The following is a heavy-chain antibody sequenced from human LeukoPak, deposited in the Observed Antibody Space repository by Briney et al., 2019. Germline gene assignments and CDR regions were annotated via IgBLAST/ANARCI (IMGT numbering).Heavy chain of an antibody. CDR2: IYPSDSET. Sequence: GESLKISCKGFGYSFTSYWIGWVRQMPGKGLEWMGIIYPSDSETRYSPSFQGQVTISADKSISTAYLQWSRLKASDTAMYYCARRPAGYCSSNSCHSFDYWGQGTLVIVSS. CDR1: GYSFTSYW. J-gene: IGHJ4*02. V-gene: IGHV5-51*01. CDR3: ARRPAGYCSSNSCHSFDY. D-gene: IGHD2-2*01.